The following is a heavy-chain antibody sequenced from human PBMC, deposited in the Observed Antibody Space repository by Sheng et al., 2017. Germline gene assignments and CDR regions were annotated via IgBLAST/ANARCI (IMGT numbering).Heavy chain of an antibody. Sequence: QVQLQESGPGLVKPSETLSLTCTVSGGSISSYYWSWIRQPPGKGLEWIGYIYYSGSTNYNPSLKSRVTISVDTSKNQFSLKLSSVTAADTAVYYCARATNYGDPAFDIWGQGTMVTVSS. D-gene: IGHD4-17*01. CDR1: GGSISSYY. J-gene: IGHJ3*02. V-gene: IGHV4-59*01. CDR2: IYYSGST. CDR3: ARATNYGDPAFDI.